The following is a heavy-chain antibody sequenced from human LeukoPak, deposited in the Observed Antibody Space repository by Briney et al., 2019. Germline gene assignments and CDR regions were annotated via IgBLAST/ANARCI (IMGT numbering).Heavy chain of an antibody. CDR2: ISSDGRTT. CDR3: VRDASGTPPFDY. V-gene: IGHV3-74*01. Sequence: PGGSLRLSCAASGFTFSNYWMHWVRRAPGKGLVWLSLISSDGRTTFYADSVKGRFTLSRDNAKNTLYLQMNSLRAEDTAIYYCVRDASGTPPFDYWGQGSLVTVSS. CDR1: GFTFSNYW. D-gene: IGHD1-1*01. J-gene: IGHJ4*02.